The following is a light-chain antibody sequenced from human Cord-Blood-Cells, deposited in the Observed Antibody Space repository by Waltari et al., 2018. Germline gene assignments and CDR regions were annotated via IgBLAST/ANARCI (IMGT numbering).Light chain of an antibody. V-gene: IGKV1-39*01. CDR3: QQSYSTPGGT. J-gene: IGKJ3*01. CDR1: QSISSY. Sequence: DIQMTKSPSSLSASVGDRVTITCRASQSISSYLYWYQQKPGKAPKLLIYAASSLQSGVPSRYSGSGSGTEFTLTISSLQPEDFATYYCQQSYSTPGGTFGPGTKVDIK. CDR2: AAS.